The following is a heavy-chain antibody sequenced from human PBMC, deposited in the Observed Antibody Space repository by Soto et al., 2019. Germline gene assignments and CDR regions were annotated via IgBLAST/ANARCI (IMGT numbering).Heavy chain of an antibody. J-gene: IGHJ6*02. CDR3: ARAYQTPHYHYSGMDV. V-gene: IGHV4-31*03. Sequence: QVQLQESGPGLVKPSHTLSLTCTVSGGSISSGDYYWSWIRQHPGKGLEWIGYISSSGTTYYNPSLKSRATTSVDTSKNQFSLRLSSVTAADTAVYYCARAYQTPHYHYSGMDVWGQGTTVTVSS. CDR1: GGSISSGDYY. CDR2: ISSSGTT.